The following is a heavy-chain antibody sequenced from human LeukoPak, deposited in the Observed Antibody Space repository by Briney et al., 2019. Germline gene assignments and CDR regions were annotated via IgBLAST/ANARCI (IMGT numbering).Heavy chain of an antibody. D-gene: IGHD2-21*01. V-gene: IGHV3-15*01. J-gene: IGHJ4*02. CDR2: IKSKTDGGTT. Sequence: GGSLRLSCAASGFSFSNAWMSWVRHAPGKGLEWDGRIKSKTDGGTTDYAAPVKGRFTISRDDSKNTLYLQMNSLKTEDTAVYYCTTGCVRGKWGQGTLVTVSS. CDR3: TTGCVRGK. CDR1: GFSFSNAW.